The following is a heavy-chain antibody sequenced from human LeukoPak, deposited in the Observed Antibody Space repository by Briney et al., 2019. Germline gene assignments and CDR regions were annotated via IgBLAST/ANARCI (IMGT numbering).Heavy chain of an antibody. J-gene: IGHJ3*01. CDR3: AKGATASRIGAFDV. Sequence: GGSLRLSCTASVFSFKNYAMSWVRQAPGKGLEWVSTIIGSGGYTYYADSVEGRFTISRDNSKNTMYLQMNSLRAEDMAVYYCAKGATASRIGAFDVWGQGTVITVSS. D-gene: IGHD2-21*02. CDR2: IIGSGGYT. CDR1: VFSFKNYA. V-gene: IGHV3-23*01.